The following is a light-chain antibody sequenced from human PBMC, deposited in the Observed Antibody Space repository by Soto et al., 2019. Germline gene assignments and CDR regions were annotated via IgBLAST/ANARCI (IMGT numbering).Light chain of an antibody. CDR3: QQYGSSSYT. J-gene: IGKJ2*01. Sequence: DIVLTQSPGTLSLSPGERGTLSCGASQSVSSSYLAWYQQKPGQAPRLLIYGASSRATGIPDRFSGSGSGTDFTLTISRLEPADFAVYYCQQYGSSSYTFGQGTELEIK. V-gene: IGKV3-20*01. CDR2: GAS. CDR1: QSVSSSY.